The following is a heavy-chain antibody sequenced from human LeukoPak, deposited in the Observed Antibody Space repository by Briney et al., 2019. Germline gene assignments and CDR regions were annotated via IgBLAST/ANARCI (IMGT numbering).Heavy chain of an antibody. CDR3: ARDLGSGIVGAHTP. V-gene: IGHV1-2*02. Sequence: ASVKVSCKASGYTFTGYYMHWVRQAPGQGLEWMGWINPNSGGTNYAQKFQGRVTMTRDTSISTAYMELSRLRSDDTAVYYCARDLGSGIVGAHTPWGQGTLVTVSS. D-gene: IGHD1-26*01. CDR1: GYTFTGYY. J-gene: IGHJ5*02. CDR2: INPNSGGT.